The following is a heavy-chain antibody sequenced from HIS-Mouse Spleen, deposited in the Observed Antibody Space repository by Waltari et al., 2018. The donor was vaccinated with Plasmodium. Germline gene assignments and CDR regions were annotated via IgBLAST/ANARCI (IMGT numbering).Heavy chain of an antibody. J-gene: IGHJ4*02. Sequence: QVQLVQSGAEVKKPGASVKVSCKASGYTFTGYYMHWVLQAPGQGLEWMGWINPNRGGTNYAQKFQGRVTMTRDTSISTAYMELSRLRSDDTAVYYCARMDYSNSRFHFDYWGQGTLVTVSS. CDR2: INPNRGGT. CDR1: GYTFTGYY. V-gene: IGHV1-2*02. D-gene: IGHD4-4*01. CDR3: ARMDYSNSRFHFDY.